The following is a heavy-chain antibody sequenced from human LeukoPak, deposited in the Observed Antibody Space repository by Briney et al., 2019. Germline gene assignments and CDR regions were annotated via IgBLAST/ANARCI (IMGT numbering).Heavy chain of an antibody. CDR2: INTDGSST. D-gene: IGHD3-10*01. Sequence: GGSLRLSCAASGFTFSDYHMHWVRQPPGREPLWVARINTDGSSTTYADSVKGRFSISRDNAKNTLFLQMNSLRAEDTAVYYCARGMTYWSGSGKFDYWGQGSWSPSPQ. CDR3: ARGMTYWSGSGKFDY. V-gene: IGHV3-74*03. CDR1: GFTFSDYH. J-gene: IGHJ4*02.